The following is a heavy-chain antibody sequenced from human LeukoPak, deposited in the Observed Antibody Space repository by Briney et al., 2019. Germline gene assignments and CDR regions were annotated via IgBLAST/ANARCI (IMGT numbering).Heavy chain of an antibody. Sequence: GGSLRLSCAASGFTFSSYGMSWVRQAPGKGLEWVSAISGSGGSTYYADSVKGRFTISRDNSKNTLYLQMNSLRAEDTAVYYCAMALVVVAATDYWGQGTLVTVSS. CDR3: AMALVVVAATDY. CDR1: GFTFSSYG. J-gene: IGHJ4*02. D-gene: IGHD2-15*01. CDR2: ISGSGGST. V-gene: IGHV3-23*01.